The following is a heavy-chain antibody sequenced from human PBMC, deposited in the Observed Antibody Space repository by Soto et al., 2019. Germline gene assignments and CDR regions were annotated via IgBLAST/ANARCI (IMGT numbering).Heavy chain of an antibody. CDR1: GAASRSYY. CDR3: ATYSPSTLGVVFSWPPDY. CDR2: VVRNGST. J-gene: IGHJ4*02. Sequence: PSETLSLTCALSGAASRSYYWSWVRQPPGKGLEWIGEVVRNGSTNYNPSLESRVTISIDTSKNQVSLRLNSVTAADTAVYYCATYSPSTLGVVFSWPPDYCGPGSLVTVSS. D-gene: IGHD3-3*01. V-gene: IGHV4-34*12.